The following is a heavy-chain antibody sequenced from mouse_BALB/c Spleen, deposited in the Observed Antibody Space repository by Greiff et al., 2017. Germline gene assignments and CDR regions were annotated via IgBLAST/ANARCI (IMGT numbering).Heavy chain of an antibody. D-gene: IGHD1-1*01. Sequence: VQGVESGPGLVAPSQSLSITCTVSGFSLTSYGVHWVRQPPGEGLEWLGVIWAGGSTNYNSALMSRLSISKDNSNGQVFLKMNSLQTDDTAMYYCARDPRLRAMDYWGQGTSVTVSS. J-gene: IGHJ4*01. CDR3: ARDPRLRAMDY. V-gene: IGHV2-9*02. CDR1: GFSLTSYG. CDR2: IWAGGST.